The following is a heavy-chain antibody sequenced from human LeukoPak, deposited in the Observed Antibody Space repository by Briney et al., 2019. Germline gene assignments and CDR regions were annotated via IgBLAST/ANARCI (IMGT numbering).Heavy chain of an antibody. J-gene: IGHJ4*02. D-gene: IGHD3-3*01. CDR2: IRYDGSNK. V-gene: IGHV3-30*02. Sequence: GGSLRLSCAASGFTFSSYGMHWVRQAPGKGLEWVAFIRYDGSNKYYADSVKGRFIISRDNSKNTLYLQMNSLRAEDTAVYYCARDGIRFLEWLDYWGQGTLVTVSS. CDR1: GFTFSSYG. CDR3: ARDGIRFLEWLDY.